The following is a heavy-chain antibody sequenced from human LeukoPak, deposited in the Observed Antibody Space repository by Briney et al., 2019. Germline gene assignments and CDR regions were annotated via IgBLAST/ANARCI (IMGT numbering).Heavy chain of an antibody. CDR1: GYSFIDYY. D-gene: IGHD6-19*01. CDR2: INPSGGST. V-gene: IGHV1-46*01. J-gene: IGHJ6*04. Sequence: ASVKVSCKTSGYSFIDYYIHWMRQAPGQGLEWMGIINPSGGSTSYAQKFQGRVTMTRDTSTSTVYMELSSLRSEDTAVYYCARDLGQQWLVPEYYYYGMDVWGKGTTVTVSS. CDR3: ARDLGQQWLVPEYYYYGMDV.